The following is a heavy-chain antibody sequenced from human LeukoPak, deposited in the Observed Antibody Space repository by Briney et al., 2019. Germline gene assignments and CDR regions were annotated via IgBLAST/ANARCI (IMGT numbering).Heavy chain of an antibody. Sequence: GGSLRLSCAASGFTFSSYGMHWVRQAPGKGLEWVAFIRHDGSNKYYADSVKGRFTISRDNSKNTLYLQMNSLRAEDTAVYYCANLGYCSSTSCYYYYYYMDVWGKGTTVTVSS. CDR1: GFTFSSYG. CDR3: ANLGYCSSTSCYYYYYYMDV. V-gene: IGHV3-30*02. D-gene: IGHD2-2*01. CDR2: IRHDGSNK. J-gene: IGHJ6*03.